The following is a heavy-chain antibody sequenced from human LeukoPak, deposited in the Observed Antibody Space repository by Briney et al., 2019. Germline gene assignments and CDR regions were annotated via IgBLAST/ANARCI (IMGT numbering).Heavy chain of an antibody. V-gene: IGHV1-8*01. J-gene: IGHJ4*02. CDR1: GYTFTSYD. D-gene: IGHD6-19*01. CDR3: ARGRFGGWFPSPGFY. Sequence: ASVKVSCRASGYTFTSYDINWVRQATGQGLEWMGWMNPNSGNTGYAQKFQGRVTMTRNTSISTAYMELSSLRSEDTAVYYCARGRFGGWFPSPGFYWGQGTLVTVSS. CDR2: MNPNSGNT.